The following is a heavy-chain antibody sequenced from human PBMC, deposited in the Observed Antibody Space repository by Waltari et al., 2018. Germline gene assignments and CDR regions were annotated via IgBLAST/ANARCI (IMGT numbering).Heavy chain of an antibody. CDR1: GFTFGDYA. Sequence: EVQLVESGGGLVQPGRSLRLSCTASGFTFGDYAMSWFRQAPGKGMEWVGFNRSKAYGGTTEYAASVKGRCTISRDDSKSIAYLQMNSLKTEDTAVYYCTRDQDIVATIFGYWGQGTLVTVSS. CDR2: NRSKAYGGTT. CDR3: TRDQDIVATIFGY. D-gene: IGHD5-12*01. V-gene: IGHV3-49*03. J-gene: IGHJ4*02.